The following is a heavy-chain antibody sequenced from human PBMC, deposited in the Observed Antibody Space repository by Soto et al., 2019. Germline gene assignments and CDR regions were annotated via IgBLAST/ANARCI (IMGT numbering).Heavy chain of an antibody. J-gene: IGHJ6*02. Sequence: LRLSCAASGFTFSSYAMHWVRQAPGKWLAWVSVISYDGSNKYYADSVKGRFNISRDNSKNTLYLQMNSLRAEDTAVYYCARVLPYYGSGSYSFYYYYYGMDVWGQGTTVTVSS. CDR1: GFTFSSYA. CDR2: ISYDGSNK. CDR3: ARVLPYYGSGSYSFYYYYYGMDV. D-gene: IGHD3-10*01. V-gene: IGHV3-30-3*01.